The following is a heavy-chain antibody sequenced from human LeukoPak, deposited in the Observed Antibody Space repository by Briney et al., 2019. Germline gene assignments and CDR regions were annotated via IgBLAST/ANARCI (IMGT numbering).Heavy chain of an antibody. CDR1: GFTFSSYS. CDR3: ARGGGELLWFGELLFFDY. CDR2: ISSSSSYI. J-gene: IGHJ4*02. V-gene: IGHV3-21*01. D-gene: IGHD3-10*01. Sequence: PGGSLRLSCAASGFTFSSYSMNWVRQASGKGLEWVSSISSSSSYIYYADSVKGRFTISRDNAKNSLYLQMNSLRAEDTAVYYCARGGGELLWFGELLFFDYWGPGTLVTVSS.